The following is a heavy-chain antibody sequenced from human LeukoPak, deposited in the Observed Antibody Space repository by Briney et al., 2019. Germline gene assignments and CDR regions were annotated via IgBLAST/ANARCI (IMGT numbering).Heavy chain of an antibody. D-gene: IGHD1-26*01. CDR1: GFTFSSCA. V-gene: IGHV3-23*01. CDR2: ISGSGGST. Sequence: GGSLRLSCAASGFTFSSCAMSWVRRAPGKGLEWVSAISGSGGSTYYADSVKGRITISRDNSKNTLYLQMNSLRAEDTAVYYCAKDDVVGATTANYFDYWGQGTLVTVSS. CDR3: AKDDVVGATTANYFDY. J-gene: IGHJ4*02.